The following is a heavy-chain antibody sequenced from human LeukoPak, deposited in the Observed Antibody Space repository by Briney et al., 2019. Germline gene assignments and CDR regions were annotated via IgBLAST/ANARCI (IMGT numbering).Heavy chain of an antibody. CDR3: ARSVIAALTYYYGMDV. CDR2: ISSSGSTI. J-gene: IGHJ6*02. Sequence: GGSLRLSCAACGFTFSDYYMSWIRQAPGKGLEWVSYISSSGSTIYYADSVKGRFTISRDNAKNSLYLQMSSLRAEDTAVYYCARSVIAALTYYYGMDVWGQGTTVTVSS. V-gene: IGHV3-11*01. CDR1: GFTFSDYY. D-gene: IGHD6-6*01.